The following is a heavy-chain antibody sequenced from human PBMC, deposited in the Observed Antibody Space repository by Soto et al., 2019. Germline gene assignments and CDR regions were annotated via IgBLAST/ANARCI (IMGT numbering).Heavy chain of an antibody. CDR1: GGSISSSGYY. V-gene: IGHV4-39*01. CDR3: ARRSYYGSGSIFDY. CDR2: IYYSGST. Sequence: SATLSLTCTVSGGSISSSGYYWGWIRQPPGKGLEWIGNIYYSGSTNYNPSLKSRVTISVDTSKNQFSLKVSSVTAADTAVYYCARRSYYGSGSIFDYWGQGTLVTVS. D-gene: IGHD3-10*01. J-gene: IGHJ4*02.